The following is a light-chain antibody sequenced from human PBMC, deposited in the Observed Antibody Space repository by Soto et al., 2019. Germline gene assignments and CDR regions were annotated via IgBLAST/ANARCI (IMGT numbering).Light chain of an antibody. CDR2: GAP. CDR3: QQYNIWPLT. CDR1: QSVSTN. J-gene: IGKJ4*01. Sequence: IVMAQSPSTLSVSPGERATLSCRASQSVSTNLAWYQQKPGQPPRLLISGAPTRATGVPARFSGSGSGTEFTLTISSLQSEDFALYYCQQYNIWPLTFGGGTKVEI. V-gene: IGKV3-15*01.